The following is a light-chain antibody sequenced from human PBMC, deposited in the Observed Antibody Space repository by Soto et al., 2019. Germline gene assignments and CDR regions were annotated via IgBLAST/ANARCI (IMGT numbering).Light chain of an antibody. CDR2: GGS. CDR1: SSDVGSYNL. J-gene: IGLJ2*01. V-gene: IGLV2-23*01. CDR3: CSYAGSSTVV. Sequence: QSVLTQPASVSGSPGQSITISCTGTSSDVGSYNLVSWYQQHPGKAPKLMIYGGSKRPSGVSNRFSGSKSGNTASLTISWLQAEDEADYYCCSYAGSSTVVFGGGTQLTVL.